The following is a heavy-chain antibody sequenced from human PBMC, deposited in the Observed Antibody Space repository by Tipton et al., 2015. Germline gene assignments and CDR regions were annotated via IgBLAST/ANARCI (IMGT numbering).Heavy chain of an antibody. Sequence: QSGAEVKKPGSSLKVSCKASGGTFSSYSINWVRQAPGQRPEWMGWINVGNGNTKYSEMLQGRVTITRDTSRTTVYMELRSLKSEDTAVYFCARDWQGRATGYFGMDVWGLGTVVSVSS. V-gene: IGHV1-3*01. CDR3: ARDWQGRATGYFGMDV. J-gene: IGHJ6*02. CDR2: INVGNGNT. CDR1: GGTFSSYS. D-gene: IGHD1-26*01.